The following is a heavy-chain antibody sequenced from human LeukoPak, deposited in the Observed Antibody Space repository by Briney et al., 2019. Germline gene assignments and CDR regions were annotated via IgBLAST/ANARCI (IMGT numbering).Heavy chain of an antibody. D-gene: IGHD6-19*01. CDR2: IWYGGSNK. Sequence: PGRSLRLSCAASGFTFSSYGMHWVRQAPGKGLEWVAVIWYGGSNKYYADSVKGRFTISRDNSKNTLYLQMNSLRAEDTAVYYCASTSGWYEPIDYWGQGTLVTVSS. J-gene: IGHJ4*02. CDR3: ASTSGWYEPIDY. CDR1: GFTFSSYG. V-gene: IGHV3-33*01.